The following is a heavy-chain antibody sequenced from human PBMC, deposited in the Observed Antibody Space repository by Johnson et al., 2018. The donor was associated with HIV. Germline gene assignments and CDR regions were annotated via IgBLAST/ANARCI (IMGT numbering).Heavy chain of an antibody. D-gene: IGHD6-19*01. V-gene: IGHV3-30*02. J-gene: IGHJ3*02. Sequence: QVQLVESGGDLVQPGGSLRLYCAASGFTFSSYGMHWVRQAPGKGLEWVAFIRYDGSNKYYADSVKGRFTNSRDNSKNTLYLQMNSLRAEDTAVYYCAKEQWPLSPDAFDIWGQGTMVTVSS. CDR3: AKEQWPLSPDAFDI. CDR2: IRYDGSNK. CDR1: GFTFSSYG.